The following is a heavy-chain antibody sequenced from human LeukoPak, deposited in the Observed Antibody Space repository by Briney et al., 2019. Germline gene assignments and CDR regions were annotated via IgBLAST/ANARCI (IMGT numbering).Heavy chain of an antibody. Sequence: ASVTVSFKASGYTFTGYYMHWVRQAPGQGLEWMGWINPNSGGTNYAQKFQGRVTMTRDTSISTAYMELSRLRSDDTAVYYCARDLGLRWELLPNWFDPWGQGTLVTVSS. CDR3: ARDLGLRWELLPNWFDP. CDR2: INPNSGGT. CDR1: GYTFTGYY. D-gene: IGHD1-26*01. V-gene: IGHV1-2*02. J-gene: IGHJ5*02.